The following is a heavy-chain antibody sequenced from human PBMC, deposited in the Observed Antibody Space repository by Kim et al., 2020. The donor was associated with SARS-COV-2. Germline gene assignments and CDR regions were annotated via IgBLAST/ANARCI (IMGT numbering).Heavy chain of an antibody. CDR2: IYPGDSDT. J-gene: IGHJ6*02. Sequence: GESLKISCKGSGYSFTSYWIGWVRQMPGKGLEWMGIIYPGDSDTRYSPSFQGQVTISADKSISTAYLQWISLKASDTAMYYCARSIGGEWPPLTYYYYGMDVWGQGTTVTVSS. CDR3: ARSIGGEWPPLTYYYYGMDV. V-gene: IGHV5-51*01. CDR1: GYSFTSYW. D-gene: IGHD3-3*01.